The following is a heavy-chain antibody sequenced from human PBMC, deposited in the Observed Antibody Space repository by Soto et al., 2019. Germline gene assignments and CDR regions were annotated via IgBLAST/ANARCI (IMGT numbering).Heavy chain of an antibody. CDR1: GGTFSSYA. V-gene: IGHV1-69*01. CDR3: GREGGGGNDY. CDR2: IIPIFGTA. D-gene: IGHD3-16*01. Sequence: QVQLVQSGAEVKKPGSSVKVSCKASGGTFSSYAISWVRQAPGQGLEWMGGIIPIFGTANYAQKFQGRVTITADESTSTAYMELGSRRSEDGAVFCWGREGGGGNDYGGQGTLVTVSS. J-gene: IGHJ4*02.